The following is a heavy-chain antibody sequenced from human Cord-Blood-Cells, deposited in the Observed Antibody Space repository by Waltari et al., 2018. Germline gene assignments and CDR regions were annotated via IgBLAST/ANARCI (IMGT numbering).Heavy chain of an antibody. V-gene: IGHV1-69*06. Sequence: QVQLVQSGAEVKKPGSSVKVSCKASGGTFRSSANSWVRQAPGQGLEWMGGIIPIFGTANYAQKFQGRVTITADKSTSTAYMELSSLRSEDTAVYYCASQANTNSSSSISWWYFDLWGRGTLVTVSS. D-gene: IGHD6-6*01. CDR1: GGTFRSSA. CDR3: ASQANTNSSSSISWWYFDL. CDR2: IIPIFGTA. J-gene: IGHJ2*01.